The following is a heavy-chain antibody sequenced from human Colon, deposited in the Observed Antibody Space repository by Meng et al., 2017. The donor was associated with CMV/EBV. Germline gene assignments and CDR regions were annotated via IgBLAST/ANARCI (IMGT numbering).Heavy chain of an antibody. V-gene: IGHV3-7*01. CDR2: IKSDGSEK. CDR1: NFIFNNFW. Sequence: GESLKISCAASNFIFNNFWMNWVRQAPGKGLEWVANIKSDGSEKYYVDSVKGRFTISRDNTKNLLYLQMNSLRPDDSAVYYCAKREASASLDYWGQGTLVTVSS. J-gene: IGHJ4*02. CDR3: AKREASASLDY. D-gene: IGHD5-24*01.